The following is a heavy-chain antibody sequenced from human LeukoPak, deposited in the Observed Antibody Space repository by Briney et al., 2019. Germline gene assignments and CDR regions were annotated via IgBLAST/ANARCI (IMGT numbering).Heavy chain of an antibody. CDR2: ISNKGATK. Sequence: GGSLRLSCATSGFNFTAYYMNWIRQAPGKGLEWVASISNKGATKSYAESLKGRFTISRDNTEKTVSLQMNSLRDEDTALYYCATAPRDCAAECYTGYCDGWGQGTLVTVSS. D-gene: IGHD3-16*02. V-gene: IGHV3-11*01. CDR3: ATAPRDCAAECYTGYCDG. CDR1: GFNFTAYY. J-gene: IGHJ1*01.